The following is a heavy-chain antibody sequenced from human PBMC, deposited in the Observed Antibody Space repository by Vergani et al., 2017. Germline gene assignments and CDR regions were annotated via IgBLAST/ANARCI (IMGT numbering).Heavy chain of an antibody. CDR3: ARLRGYEGDV. Sequence: QVQLQESGPGLVKPSETLSLTCTVSGGSISSYYWSWIRQPPGKGLEWIGYIYYSGSTNYNPSLKSRVTISVDTSKNQFSLKLSSVTAADTAVYYCARLRGYEGDVWGQGTTVTVSS. CDR2: IYYSGST. CDR1: GGSISSYY. J-gene: IGHJ6*02. D-gene: IGHD2-2*01. V-gene: IGHV4-59*01.